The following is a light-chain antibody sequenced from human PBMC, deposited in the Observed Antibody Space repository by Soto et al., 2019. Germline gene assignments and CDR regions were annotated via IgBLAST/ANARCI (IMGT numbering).Light chain of an antibody. CDR2: AAS. CDR1: QDISNY. J-gene: IGKJ4*01. CDR3: QKYNSDPPL. V-gene: IGKV1-27*01. Sequence: DIQMTQSPSSLSASVGDRVTITCRASQDISNYLAWYQQKPGKVPKVLMYAASTFQSGVPSRFSGSGSGTDFTLTISSLQPEDVATYYCQKYNSDPPLFGGGTKVEIK.